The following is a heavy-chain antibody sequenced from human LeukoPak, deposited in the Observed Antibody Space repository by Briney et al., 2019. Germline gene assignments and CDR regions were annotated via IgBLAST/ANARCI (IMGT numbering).Heavy chain of an antibody. CDR1: GFTVSSNY. V-gene: IGHV3-53*01. CDR3: ASGDGYSSTWFPK. J-gene: IGHJ4*02. D-gene: IGHD6-13*01. Sequence: GGSLRLSCAASGFTVSSNYMSWVRQAPGKGLEWVSIIYRGGSTDYADSVKGRFTISRDNSKNTLYLQMNGLRAEDTAVYYCASGDGYSSTWFPKWGQGTLVTVSS. CDR2: IYRGGST.